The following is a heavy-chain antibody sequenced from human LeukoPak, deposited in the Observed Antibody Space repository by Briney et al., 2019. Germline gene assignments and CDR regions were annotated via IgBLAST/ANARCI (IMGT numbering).Heavy chain of an antibody. CDR3: ARDYGDYYFDY. Sequence: PSRTLSLTCTVSGGSISSSSYYWDWIRQPPGKGLEWIGSFYYSGSTYYNPSLKSRVTISVDTSKNQFSLKLSSVTAADTAVYYCARDYGDYYFDYWGQGTLVTVSS. CDR1: GGSISSSSYY. CDR2: FYYSGST. V-gene: IGHV4-39*02. J-gene: IGHJ4*02. D-gene: IGHD4-17*01.